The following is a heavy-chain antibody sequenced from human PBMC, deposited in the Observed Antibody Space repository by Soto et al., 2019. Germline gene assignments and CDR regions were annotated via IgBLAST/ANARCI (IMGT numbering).Heavy chain of an antibody. CDR2: ISYLGTKT. D-gene: IGHD3-16*01. CDR3: SRTDTGGTYFEF. CDR1: GFTFSEYD. Sequence: GGSLRLSCADSGFTFSEYDMPWVRQAPGKGLEWVALISYLGTKTDYADSVKGRFTIARDNIKKTVSLQMESLRAEDSAVYFCSRTDTGGTYFEFWGRGTLVTVSS. V-gene: IGHV3-33*08. J-gene: IGHJ4*02.